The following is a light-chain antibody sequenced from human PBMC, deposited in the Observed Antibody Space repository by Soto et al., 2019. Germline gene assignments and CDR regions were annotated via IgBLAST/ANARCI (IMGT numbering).Light chain of an antibody. CDR1: QSVSSN. Sequence: EIVMTQSPATLSVSPGERATLSCRASQSVSSNLYWYQQKPGQAPRLLIYGASTRATGIPARFSGSGSGTEFTLTISSLQSEDFAVYYCQQYNNWPQTFGQGTKVEIK. V-gene: IGKV3-15*01. CDR2: GAS. J-gene: IGKJ1*01. CDR3: QQYNNWPQT.